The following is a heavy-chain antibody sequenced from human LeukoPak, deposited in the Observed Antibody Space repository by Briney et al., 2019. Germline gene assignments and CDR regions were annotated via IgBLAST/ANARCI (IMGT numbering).Heavy chain of an antibody. J-gene: IGHJ4*02. Sequence: SETLSLTCTVSGGSISSGDYYWNWIRQPPGKGLEWIGYIYYSGSTYYNPSLQSRVTISLDTSQNQFSLKLSSVTAADTAVYYCARDLGGQWLVVDCWGQGTLVTVSS. CDR2: IYYSGST. CDR1: GGSISSGDYY. D-gene: IGHD6-19*01. CDR3: ARDLGGQWLVVDC. V-gene: IGHV4-30-4*01.